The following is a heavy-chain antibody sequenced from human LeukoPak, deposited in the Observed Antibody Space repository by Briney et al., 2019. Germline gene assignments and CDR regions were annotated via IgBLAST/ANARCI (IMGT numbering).Heavy chain of an antibody. CDR2: ISYDGSNT. V-gene: IGHV3-30*18. Sequence: GGSLRLSCAASGFTFSSYGMHWVRQAPGKGLEWVALISYDGSNTYYADSVRGRFTISRDNSKNTLYLQMNSLRAEDTAVYYCAKLLYYYDSSQPYWGQGTLVTVSS. D-gene: IGHD3-22*01. CDR3: AKLLYYYDSSQPY. J-gene: IGHJ4*02. CDR1: GFTFSSYG.